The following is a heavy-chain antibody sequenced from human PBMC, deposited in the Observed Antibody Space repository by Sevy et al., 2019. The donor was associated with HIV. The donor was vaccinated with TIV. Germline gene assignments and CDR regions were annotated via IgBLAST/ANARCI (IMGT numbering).Heavy chain of an antibody. Sequence: GGSLRLSCAASGFTFSSYAMSWVRQAPGKGLEWVSAISGSGGSTYYADSVKGRFTISRDNSKNTLYLQMNSLRAEDTAVYYCAKDRTIVVVTATLFDYWGQGTLVIVSS. CDR2: ISGSGGST. J-gene: IGHJ4*02. D-gene: IGHD2-21*02. CDR3: AKDRTIVVVTATLFDY. CDR1: GFTFSSYA. V-gene: IGHV3-23*01.